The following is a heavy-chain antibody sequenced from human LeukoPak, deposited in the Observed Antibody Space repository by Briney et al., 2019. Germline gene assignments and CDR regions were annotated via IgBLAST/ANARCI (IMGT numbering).Heavy chain of an antibody. Sequence: PGGSLRLSRAASGFTFDDYALHWVRQVPGKGLEWVSGISWNSGSIGYADSVKGRFTISRDNAKNSLYLQMNSLRVEDTALYYCAKDSGSNPTNWFDPWGQGTLVTVSS. J-gene: IGHJ5*02. CDR2: ISWNSGSI. V-gene: IGHV3-9*01. CDR1: GFTFDDYA. CDR3: AKDSGSNPTNWFDP. D-gene: IGHD3-10*01.